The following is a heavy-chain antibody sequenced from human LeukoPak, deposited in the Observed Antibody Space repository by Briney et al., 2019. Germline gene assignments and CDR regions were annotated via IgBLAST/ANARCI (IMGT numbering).Heavy chain of an antibody. CDR2: IYPGGSDT. D-gene: IGHD4-17*01. CDR3: ARPYMTTVTTGVGY. J-gene: IGHJ4*02. Sequence: GESLKISCKGSGYSFTSYWIGWWRQMPGKSLEWMGIIYPGGSDTKYSPAFQGQVTISADKSISTAYLEWSSLKASDTAMYYCARPYMTTVTTGVGYWGQGTLVTVSS. V-gene: IGHV5-51*01. CDR1: GYSFTSYW.